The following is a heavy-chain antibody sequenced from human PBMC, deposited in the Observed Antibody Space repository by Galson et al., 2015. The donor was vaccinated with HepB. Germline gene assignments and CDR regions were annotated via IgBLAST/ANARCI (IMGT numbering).Heavy chain of an antibody. CDR3: ALSRPYYDILTGYHGHYYFDY. Sequence: PALVKPTQTLTLTCTFSGFSLSTSGMRVSWIRQPPGKALEWLARIDWDDDKFYSTSLKTRLTISKDTSKNQVVLTMTNMDPVDTATYYCALSRPYYDILTGYHGHYYFDYWGQGTLVTVSS. V-gene: IGHV2-70*04. D-gene: IGHD3-9*01. CDR2: IDWDDDK. J-gene: IGHJ4*02. CDR1: GFSLSTSGMR.